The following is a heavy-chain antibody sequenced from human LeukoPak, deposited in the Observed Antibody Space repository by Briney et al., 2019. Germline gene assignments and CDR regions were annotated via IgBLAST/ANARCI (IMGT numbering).Heavy chain of an antibody. CDR3: AKPTYYDSSGYSPFDY. J-gene: IGHJ4*02. Sequence: PGGSLRLSCAASGFTFSSYAMSWVRQAPGKGLEWVSAISGSGGSTYYADSVKGRFTISRDNSKNTLYLQMTSLRAADTAVYYCAKPTYYDSSGYSPFDYWGQGTLVTVSS. V-gene: IGHV3-23*01. CDR1: GFTFSSYA. D-gene: IGHD3-22*01. CDR2: ISGSGGST.